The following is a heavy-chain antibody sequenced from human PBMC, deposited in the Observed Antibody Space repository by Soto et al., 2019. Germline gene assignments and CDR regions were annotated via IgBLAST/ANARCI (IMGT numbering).Heavy chain of an antibody. CDR2: IYYSGST. V-gene: IGHV4-39*01. Sequence: ASETLSLTCTVSGGSISSSSYYWGWIRQPPGKGLEWIGSIYYSGSTYYNPSLKSRVTISVDTSKNQFSLKLSSVTAADTAVYYCARQKYRSLSFDYWGQGTLVTVSS. CDR3: ARQKYRSLSFDY. D-gene: IGHD6-6*01. CDR1: GGSISSSSYY. J-gene: IGHJ4*02.